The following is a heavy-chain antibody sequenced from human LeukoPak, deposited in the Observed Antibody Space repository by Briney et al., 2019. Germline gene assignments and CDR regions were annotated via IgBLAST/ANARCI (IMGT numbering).Heavy chain of an antibody. Sequence: ASVKVSCKASGYTFTGYYMHWIRQAPGHGLEWMAWINPNSGGTNSAQKFQGRVTMTRDMSTSTVYMELSSLRSEDTAVYYCARDLAAHYYYMDVWGKGTTVTVSS. CDR1: GYTFTGYY. J-gene: IGHJ6*03. D-gene: IGHD6-6*01. CDR2: INPNSGGT. V-gene: IGHV1-2*02. CDR3: ARDLAAHYYYMDV.